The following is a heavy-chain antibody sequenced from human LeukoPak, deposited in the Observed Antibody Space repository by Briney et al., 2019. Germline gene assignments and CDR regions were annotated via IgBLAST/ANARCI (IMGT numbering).Heavy chain of an antibody. CDR3: TTDSYIMVFGVVQTP. J-gene: IGHJ5*02. Sequence: PGGSLRLSCAASGFTFINAWMTWVRQAPGKGLEWVGRIKSKTDAGTPDYAAPVKGRFTISRDDSKNTLYLQMNSLKTEDTAVYYCTTDSYIMVFGVVQTPWGQGTLVTVSS. V-gene: IGHV3-15*01. CDR1: GFTFINAW. CDR2: IKSKTDAGTP. D-gene: IGHD3-3*01.